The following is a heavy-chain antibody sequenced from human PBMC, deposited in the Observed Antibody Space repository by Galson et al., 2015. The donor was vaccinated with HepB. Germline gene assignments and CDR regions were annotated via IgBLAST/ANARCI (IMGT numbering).Heavy chain of an antibody. CDR2: IHLGDSDT. J-gene: IGHJ2*01. Sequence: QSGAEVKKPGESLKISCKGSGYNFTTHWIGWVRQMPGKGLEWMRMIHLGDSDTRSSPSFQGQVTFSADKSISTAYVQWSSLKASDTAMYYCARMMGYCADGVCYNYWFFDLWGRGTRVTVSS. CDR3: ARMMGYCADGVCYNYWFFDL. V-gene: IGHV5-51*03. CDR1: GYNFTTHW. D-gene: IGHD2-8*01.